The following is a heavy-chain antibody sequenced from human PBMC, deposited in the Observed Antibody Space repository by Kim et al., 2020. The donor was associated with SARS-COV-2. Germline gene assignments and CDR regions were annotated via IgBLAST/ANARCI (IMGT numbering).Heavy chain of an antibody. J-gene: IGHJ4*02. D-gene: IGHD4-17*01. Sequence: DAVNGRSTISRDTSKTSLYLQMNRLRAEDTAVYYCAKDLHATVTMRSADSWGQGTLVTVSS. V-gene: IGHV3-23*01. CDR3: AKDLHATVTMRSADS.